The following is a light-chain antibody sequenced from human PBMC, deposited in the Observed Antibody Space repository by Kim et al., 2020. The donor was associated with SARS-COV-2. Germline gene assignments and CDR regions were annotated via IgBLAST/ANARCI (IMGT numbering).Light chain of an antibody. CDR2: AAS. CDR1: HRINNND. CDR3: QQYATAPLT. V-gene: IGKV3-20*01. J-gene: IGKJ5*01. Sequence: PPGERPNLSCSASHRINNNDLAWYQHKPGQAPRLLTYAASSRATGIPDRFSGSGSGTDFTLTISRLEPESFAVYYCQQYATAPLTFGQGTRLESK.